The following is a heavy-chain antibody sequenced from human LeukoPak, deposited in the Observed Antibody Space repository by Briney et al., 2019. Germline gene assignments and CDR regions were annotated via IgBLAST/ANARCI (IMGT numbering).Heavy chain of an antibody. CDR3: ARGSPYYYDSSGYQPYYYYMDV. D-gene: IGHD3-22*01. V-gene: IGHV3-53*01. Sequence: PGGSLSLSCAASGSTVSSNYMSWVRQAPGKGLEWVSVIYSGGSTYYADSVKGRFTISRDNSKNTLYLQMNSLRAEDTAVYYCARGSPYYYDSSGYQPYYYYMDVWGKGTTVTVSS. CDR1: GSTVSSNY. J-gene: IGHJ6*03. CDR2: IYSGGST.